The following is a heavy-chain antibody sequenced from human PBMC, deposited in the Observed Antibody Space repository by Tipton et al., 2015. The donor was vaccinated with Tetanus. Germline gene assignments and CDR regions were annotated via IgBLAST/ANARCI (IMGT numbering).Heavy chain of an antibody. D-gene: IGHD3-10*01. CDR1: GGSISSYY. CDR2: THYSGNT. CDR3: ARGIMVRGVSRFDP. J-gene: IGHJ5*02. Sequence: LRLSCTVSGGSISSYYCSWVRQPPGKGLEWIGHTHYSGNTNYNSSLWSRVTISLDTSKNQFSLKLSSVTAADTAVYYCARGIMVRGVSRFDPWGQGTLVTVSS. V-gene: IGHV4-59*01.